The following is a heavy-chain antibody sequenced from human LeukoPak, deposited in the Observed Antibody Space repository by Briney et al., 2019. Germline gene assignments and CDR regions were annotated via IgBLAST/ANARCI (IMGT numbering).Heavy chain of an antibody. J-gene: IGHJ3*02. Sequence: GGSLRLSCAASGFTFSDYYMSWIRLAPGKGLEWVSYISSSSSYTNYADSVKGRFTVSRDNAKNSLYLQMNSLRAEDTAVYYCVRDTFSPDAFDIWGQGTMVTVSS. V-gene: IGHV3-11*06. CDR2: ISSSSSYT. CDR1: GFTFSDYY. CDR3: VRDTFSPDAFDI. D-gene: IGHD3-16*01.